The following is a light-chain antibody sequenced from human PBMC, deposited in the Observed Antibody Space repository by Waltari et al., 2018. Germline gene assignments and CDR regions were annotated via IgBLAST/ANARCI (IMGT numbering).Light chain of an antibody. CDR3: SSFAGSNLVL. V-gene: IGLV2-8*01. Sequence: QSALTQPPYASGSPGQSVTISCTGTGSDVGGSKYVSWYQQHPGKAPKLMIFEVNTRPSGVPDRFSGSKSGNTASLTVSGLQAEDEADYYCSSFAGSNLVLFGGGTKLTVL. J-gene: IGLJ2*01. CDR1: GSDVGGSKY. CDR2: EVN.